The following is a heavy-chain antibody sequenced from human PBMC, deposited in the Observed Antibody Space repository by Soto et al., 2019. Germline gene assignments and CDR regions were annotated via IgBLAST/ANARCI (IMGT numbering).Heavy chain of an antibody. CDR3: ARDLHKYLCVKYYYYYCMVC. D-gene: IGHD2-2*02. Sequence: GGSLRLSCAASGFTFSSYGMHWVRQAPGKGLEWVAVIWYDGSNKYYADSVKGRFTISRDNSKNTLYLQMNSLRAEDTAVYYCARDLHKYLCVKYYYYYCMVCWCQGSTVTVS. CDR2: IWYDGSNK. V-gene: IGHV3-33*01. CDR1: GFTFSSYG. J-gene: IGHJ6*02.